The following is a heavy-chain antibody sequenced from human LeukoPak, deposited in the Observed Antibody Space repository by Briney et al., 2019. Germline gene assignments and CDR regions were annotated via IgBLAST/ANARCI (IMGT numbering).Heavy chain of an antibody. J-gene: IGHJ4*02. Sequence: GGSLRLSCVASGFTFSSYWMTWVRQAPGKGLEWVGFIRSKAYGGTTEYAASVKGRFTISRDDSKSIAYLQMNSLKTEDTAVYYCTSRRGIAVAGVDYWGQGTLVTVSS. D-gene: IGHD6-19*01. CDR3: TSRRGIAVAGVDY. V-gene: IGHV3-49*04. CDR2: IRSKAYGGTT. CDR1: GFTFSSYW.